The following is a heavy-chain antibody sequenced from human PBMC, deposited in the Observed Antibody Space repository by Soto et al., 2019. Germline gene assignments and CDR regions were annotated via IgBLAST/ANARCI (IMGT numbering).Heavy chain of an antibody. V-gene: IGHV2-26*01. Sequence: QVTLKESGPVLVKPTETLTLTCTVSGFSLSNARMGVSWIRQPPGMALEWLAHIFSNDEKSYSTSLKSRLTISKDTSKSQVVLTMTNMDPVDTATYYCARAADGGKRVVEFDAFDIWGQGTMVTVSS. D-gene: IGHD2-15*01. CDR1: GFSLSNARMG. J-gene: IGHJ3*02. CDR2: IFSNDEK. CDR3: ARAADGGKRVVEFDAFDI.